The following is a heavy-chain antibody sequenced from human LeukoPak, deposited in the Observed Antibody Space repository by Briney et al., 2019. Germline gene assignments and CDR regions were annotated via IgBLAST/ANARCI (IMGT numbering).Heavy chain of an antibody. CDR2: IYYSGST. Sequence: NPSETLSLTCTVSGGSISSSSYYWGWIRQPPGKGLEWIGSIYYSGSTYYNPSLKSRVTISVDTSKNQFSLKLSSVTAADTAVYYCARVVHYYDYWGQGTLVTVSS. J-gene: IGHJ4*02. CDR3: ARVVHYYDY. V-gene: IGHV4-39*07. D-gene: IGHD3-3*01. CDR1: GGSISSSSYY.